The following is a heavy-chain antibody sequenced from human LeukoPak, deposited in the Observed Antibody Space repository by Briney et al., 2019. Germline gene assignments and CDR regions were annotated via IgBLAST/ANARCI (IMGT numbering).Heavy chain of an antibody. Sequence: GGSLRLSCAASGFTFSSYAMSWVRQAPGKGLEWVSGISGSGGSTYYADSVKGRFTISRDNAKNSLYLQMNSLRAEDTAVYYCARDFDYDFWSGYSVTPSMGYFDYWGQGTLVTVSS. CDR2: ISGSGGST. V-gene: IGHV3-23*01. CDR1: GFTFSSYA. CDR3: ARDFDYDFWSGYSVTPSMGYFDY. D-gene: IGHD3-3*01. J-gene: IGHJ4*02.